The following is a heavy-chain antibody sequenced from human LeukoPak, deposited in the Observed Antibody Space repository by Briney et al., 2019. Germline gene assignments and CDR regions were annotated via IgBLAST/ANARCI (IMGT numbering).Heavy chain of an antibody. CDR3: TENT. CDR1: GFSFSIYT. CDR2: ISASGLTA. V-gene: IGHV3-23*01. J-gene: IGHJ4*02. Sequence: GGSLRLSCAASGFSFSIYTMAWVRQAPGRGLEWVSAISASGLTAYYGDSVKGRFTISRDNAKNTLYLHMSSLRGEDTAIYYCTENTWGRGTRVTVSS.